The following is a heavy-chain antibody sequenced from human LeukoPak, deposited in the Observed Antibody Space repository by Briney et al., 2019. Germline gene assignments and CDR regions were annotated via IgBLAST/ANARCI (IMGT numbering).Heavy chain of an antibody. CDR1: GFTFSNYS. Sequence: GGSLRLSCAASGFTFSNYSLTWVRQTPGKGLEWVSSISRSSSYIYYADSVKGRFTISRDNAKNSLYLQMNSLRAEDTAVYYCARVAYCAGDCHHMDSWGQGTLVTVSS. CDR3: ARVAYCAGDCHHMDS. D-gene: IGHD2-21*02. V-gene: IGHV3-21*01. CDR2: ISRSSSYI. J-gene: IGHJ4*02.